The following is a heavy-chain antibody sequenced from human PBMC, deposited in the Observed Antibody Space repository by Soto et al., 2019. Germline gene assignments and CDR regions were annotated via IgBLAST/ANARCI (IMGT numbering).Heavy chain of an antibody. V-gene: IGHV3-33*01. D-gene: IGHD5-12*01. CDR1: GFTFSSYG. Sequence: GGSLRLSCAASGFTFSSYGMHWVRQAPGKGLEWVAVIWYDGSNKYYADSVKGRFTISRDNSKNTLYLQMNSLRAEDTAVYYCARGGRGYSGYHGGFDYWGQGTLVTVSS. CDR3: ARGGRGYSGYHGGFDY. J-gene: IGHJ4*02. CDR2: IWYDGSNK.